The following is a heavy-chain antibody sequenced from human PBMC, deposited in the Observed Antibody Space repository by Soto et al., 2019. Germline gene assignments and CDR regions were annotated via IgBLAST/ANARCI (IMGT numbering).Heavy chain of an antibody. V-gene: IGHV3-21*01. CDR1: GFTFSSYS. CDR2: ISSSSSYI. CDR3: ARGRRGGSCYVSY. J-gene: IGHJ4*02. D-gene: IGHD2-15*01. Sequence: TGGSLRLSCAASGFTFSSYSMNWVRQAPGKGLEWVSSISSSSSYIYYADSVKGRFTISRDNAKNSLYLQMNSLRAEDTAVYYCARGRRGGSCYVSYWGQGTLVTVSS.